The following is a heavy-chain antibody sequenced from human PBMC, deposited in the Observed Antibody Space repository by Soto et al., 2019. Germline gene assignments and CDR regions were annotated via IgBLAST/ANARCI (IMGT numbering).Heavy chain of an antibody. CDR2: TRNKANSYTT. CDR1: GFIFSDHY. Sequence: EVQLVESGGGLVQPGGSLRLSCAASGFIFSDHYMDWVRQAPGKGLEWVGRTRNKANSYTTEYAASVKGRFTISRDDSKNSLYLQMNSLKTEDTAVYYCARGSGSYLLWFDHWGQGTLVTVSS. D-gene: IGHD1-26*01. V-gene: IGHV3-72*01. CDR3: ARGSGSYLLWFDH. J-gene: IGHJ5*02.